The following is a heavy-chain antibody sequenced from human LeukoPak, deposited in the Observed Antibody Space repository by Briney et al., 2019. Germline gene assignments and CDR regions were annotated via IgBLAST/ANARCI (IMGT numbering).Heavy chain of an antibody. D-gene: IGHD3-3*01. V-gene: IGHV3-48*04. J-gene: IGHJ6*03. CDR2: ISSSGSTI. CDR3: ARGFLEWLGPYYYYYYMDV. Sequence: GGSLRLSCAASGFTFSSYSMNWVRQAPGKGLEWVSSISSSGSTIYYADSVKGRFTISRDNAKNSLYLQMNSLRAEDTAVYYCARGFLEWLGPYYYYYYMDVWGKGTTVTVSS. CDR1: GFTFSSYS.